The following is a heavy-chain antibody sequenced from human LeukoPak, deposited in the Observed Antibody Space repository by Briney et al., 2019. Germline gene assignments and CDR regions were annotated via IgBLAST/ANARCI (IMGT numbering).Heavy chain of an antibody. V-gene: IGHV1-18*01. Sequence: ASVKVSCKASGYTFTSYGISWVRQAPGQGLELMGWISAYNANTNYAQKLQGRVTMTTDTPTSTAYMELRSLRSDDTAVYYCARARQGGPYYYYYMDVWGKGTTVTISS. CDR1: GYTFTSYG. CDR2: ISAYNANT. J-gene: IGHJ6*03. D-gene: IGHD3-16*01. CDR3: ARARQGGPYYYYYMDV.